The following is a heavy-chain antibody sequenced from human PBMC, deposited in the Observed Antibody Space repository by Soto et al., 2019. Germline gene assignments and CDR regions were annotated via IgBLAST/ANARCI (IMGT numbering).Heavy chain of an antibody. V-gene: IGHV1-18*01. CDR1: GYTFTSYG. CDR2: ISAYNGNT. CDR3: ARVGGNTIFGVVIGHDY. D-gene: IGHD3-3*01. J-gene: IGHJ4*02. Sequence: QVQLVQSGAEVKKPGASVKVSCKASGYTFTSYGISWVRQAPGQGLEWMAWISAYNGNTNYAQKLQGRVTMTTDTSTRTAYMELRSLRSDDTAVYYCARVGGNTIFGVVIGHDYWGQGTLVTVSS.